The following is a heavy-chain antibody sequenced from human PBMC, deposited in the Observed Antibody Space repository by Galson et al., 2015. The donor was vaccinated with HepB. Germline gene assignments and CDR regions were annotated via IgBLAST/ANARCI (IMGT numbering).Heavy chain of an antibody. CDR2: ISYDGSNK. D-gene: IGHD3-16*01. Sequence: SLRLSCAASGFTFSSYAMHWVRQAPGKGLEWVAVISYDGSNKYYADSVKGRFTISRDNSKNTLYLQMNSLRAEDTAVYYCARDYYDYVWGSPSGFSDAFDFWGQGTMVTVSS. J-gene: IGHJ3*01. V-gene: IGHV3-30*04. CDR1: GFTFSSYA. CDR3: ARDYYDYVWGSPSGFSDAFDF.